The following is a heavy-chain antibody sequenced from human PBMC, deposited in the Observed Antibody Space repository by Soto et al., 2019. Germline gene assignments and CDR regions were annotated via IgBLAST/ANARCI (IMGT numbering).Heavy chain of an antibody. D-gene: IGHD6-13*01. J-gene: IGHJ3*02. CDR2: TRKDGSKT. V-gene: IGHV3-7*05. Sequence: EVRLVESGGGLVQPGGSLRLSCAASGFTFSSDWMTWVRQAPGKGLEWVANTRKDGSKTSYLDSVRGRFTISRDNAQSSLYLQMDDLRAEDHALYYCAREVPPGYSSMYFGAFDIWGQGTMVTVSS. CDR3: AREVPPGYSSMYFGAFDI. CDR1: GFTFSSDW.